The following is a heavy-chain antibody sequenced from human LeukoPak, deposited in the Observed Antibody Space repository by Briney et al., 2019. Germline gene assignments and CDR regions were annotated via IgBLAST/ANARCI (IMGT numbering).Heavy chain of an antibody. D-gene: IGHD3-3*01. CDR2: ISSSSSYI. CDR3: ARAYDFWSGYYNNNWFDP. Sequence: GGSLRLSCAASGFTFSSYSMNWVRQAPGKGLEWVSSISSSSSYIYYADSVKGRFTISRDNAKNSLYLQMNSLRAEDTAVYYCARAYDFWSGYYNNNWFDPWGQGTLVTVSS. V-gene: IGHV3-21*01. CDR1: GFTFSSYS. J-gene: IGHJ5*02.